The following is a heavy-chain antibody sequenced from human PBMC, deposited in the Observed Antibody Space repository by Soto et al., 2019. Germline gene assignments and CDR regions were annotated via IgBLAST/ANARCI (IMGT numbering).Heavy chain of an antibody. J-gene: IGHJ4*02. CDR2: IYYSGST. V-gene: IGHV4-59*01. CDR1: GGSISSYY. Sequence: QVQLQESGPGLVKPSETLSLTCTVSGGSISSYYWSWIQQPPGKGLEWIGYIYYSGSTNYNPSLKSRVTISVDTSKNQFSLKLSSVTAADTAVYYCARAIAAAAFDYWGQGTLVTVSS. D-gene: IGHD6-13*01. CDR3: ARAIAAAAFDY.